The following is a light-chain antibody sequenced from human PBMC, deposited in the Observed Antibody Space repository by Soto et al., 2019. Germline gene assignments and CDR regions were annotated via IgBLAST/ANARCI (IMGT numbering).Light chain of an antibody. J-gene: IGLJ1*01. CDR3: CSYAGTFYV. Sequence: QSVLTQPHSVSGSPGQSVTISCTGISSDVGGYDYVSWYQQHPGKAPKLVIHVVDKRPSGVPDRFSGSKSGNTASLTISGLQAEAEADYYCCSYAGTFYVFGTGTKVTVL. CDR2: VVD. V-gene: IGLV2-11*01. CDR1: SSDVGGYDY.